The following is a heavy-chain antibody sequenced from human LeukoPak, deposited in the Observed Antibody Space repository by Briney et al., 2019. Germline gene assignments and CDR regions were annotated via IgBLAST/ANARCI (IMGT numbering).Heavy chain of an antibody. CDR1: GFTFSNAW. Sequence: GGSLRLSCAASGFTFSNAWMSWVRQAPGKGLEWVGRIKRRTDDGTTDYAAPVKGRFTISRDDSKNTLYLQMNSLKTEDTAVYYYTTDDYSNYDLVYWGQGTLVTVSS. V-gene: IGHV3-15*01. J-gene: IGHJ4*02. CDR2: IKRRTDDGTT. CDR3: TTDDYSNYDLVY. D-gene: IGHD4-11*01.